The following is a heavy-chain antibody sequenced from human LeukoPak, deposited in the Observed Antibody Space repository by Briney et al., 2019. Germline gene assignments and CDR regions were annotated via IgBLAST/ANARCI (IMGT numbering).Heavy chain of an antibody. V-gene: IGHV4-34*01. D-gene: IGHD3-16*01. CDR3: ARYVAEKGFDP. Sequence: PSETLSLTCAVYGGSFSGYYWSWIRQPPGKGLEWIGEINHSGSTNYNPSLKSRVTISVDTSKNQFSLKLSSVTAADTAVYYCARYVAEKGFDPWGQGTLVTVSS. CDR1: GGSFSGYY. J-gene: IGHJ5*02. CDR2: INHSGST.